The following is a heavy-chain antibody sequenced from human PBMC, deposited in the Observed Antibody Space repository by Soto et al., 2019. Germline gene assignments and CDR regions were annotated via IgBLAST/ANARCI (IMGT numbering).Heavy chain of an antibody. D-gene: IGHD5-12*01. CDR1: GFTFSSYA. V-gene: IGHV3-23*01. CDR3: AKKMMATIGQLYS. CDR2: RSGRGHST. J-gene: IGHJ5*01. Sequence: ELQLLESGGGLVQPGGCLKLSCEASGFTFSSYAMSWVRQAPGQGLEWVSSRSGRGHSTYSAASVKGRFTISRDNSKNTHYLQMSSLRAEDTATYYWAKKMMATIGQLYSGGQGTLVTFS.